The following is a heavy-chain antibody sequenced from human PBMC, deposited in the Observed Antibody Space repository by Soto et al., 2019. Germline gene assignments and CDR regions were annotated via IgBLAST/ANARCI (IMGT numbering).Heavy chain of an antibody. CDR1: GGSISGSTYY. D-gene: IGHD5-18*01. J-gene: IGHJ4*02. CDR3: ARHGGLQLWSALGFDF. Sequence: QLQLQESGPGLVKPSETLSLTCTVSGGSISGSTYYWGWIRQPPGKGLEWIGSIYYTGNTYYNPSLKSRVSISVDTSKNHFSLNLKSVSAADTADYYCARHGGLQLWSALGFDFWGQGTLVTVSS. CDR2: IYYTGNT. V-gene: IGHV4-39*01.